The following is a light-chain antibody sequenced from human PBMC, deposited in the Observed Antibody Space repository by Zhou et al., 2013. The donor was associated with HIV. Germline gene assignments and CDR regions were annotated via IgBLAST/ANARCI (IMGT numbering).Light chain of an antibody. J-gene: IGKJ2*01. CDR3: QQYNNWPLYT. CDR1: QSVRSN. V-gene: IGKV3-15*01. CDR2: GAS. Sequence: EVVMTQSPATLSVFPGEKVTLSCRASQSVRSNLAWYQQKPGQAPRLLIYGASTRATGIPARFSGSGSGTEFTLTISSLQSEDFAVYYCQQYNNWPLYTFGQGTKLEIK.